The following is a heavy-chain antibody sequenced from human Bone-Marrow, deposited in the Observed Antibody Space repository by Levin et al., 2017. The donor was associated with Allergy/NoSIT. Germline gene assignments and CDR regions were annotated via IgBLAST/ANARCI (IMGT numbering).Heavy chain of an antibody. CDR3: ATSSWGLLAY. CDR2: ISYDGSNK. D-gene: IGHD3-10*01. Sequence: GESLKISCAASGFTFSSYGMHWVRQAPGKGLEWVAVISYDGSNKYYADSVKGRFTISRDNSKNTLYLQMNSLRAEDTAVYYCATSSWGLLAYWGQGTLVTVSS. CDR1: GFTFSSYG. J-gene: IGHJ4*02. V-gene: IGHV3-30*03.